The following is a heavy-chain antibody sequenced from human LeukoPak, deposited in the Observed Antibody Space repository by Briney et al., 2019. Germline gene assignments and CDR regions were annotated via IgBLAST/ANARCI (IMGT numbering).Heavy chain of an antibody. Sequence: GRSLRLSCAASGFTFSSYAMHWVRQAPGKGLEWVAVISYDGSNKYYADSVKGRFTISRDNSKNTLYLQMNSLRAEDTAVYYCAREAGTTGYFDYWGQGTLVTVSS. V-gene: IGHV3-30-3*01. D-gene: IGHD1-7*01. CDR2: ISYDGSNK. CDR1: GFTFSSYA. J-gene: IGHJ4*02. CDR3: AREAGTTGYFDY.